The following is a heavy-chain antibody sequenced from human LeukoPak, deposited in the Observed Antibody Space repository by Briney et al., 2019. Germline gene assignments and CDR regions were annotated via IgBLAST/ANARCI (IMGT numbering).Heavy chain of an antibody. CDR1: GGSISSYY. D-gene: IGHD3-16*01. J-gene: IGHJ3*02. V-gene: IGHV4-59*12. CDR3: ARATDDYVWGTQDAFDI. Sequence: SETLSLTCTVSGGSISSYYWSWIRQPPGKGLEWIGYIYYSGSTNYNPSLKSRVTISVDTSKNQFSLKLSSVTAADTAVYYCARATDDYVWGTQDAFDIWGQGTMVTVSS. CDR2: IYYSGST.